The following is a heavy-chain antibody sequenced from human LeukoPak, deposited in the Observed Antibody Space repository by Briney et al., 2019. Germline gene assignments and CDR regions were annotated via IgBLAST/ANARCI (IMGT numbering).Heavy chain of an antibody. CDR2: ISYDGDNK. Sequence: GGSLRLSCAASGFTFSSYGMHWVRQAPGKGPEWVAVISYDGDNKYYADSVKGRFTISRDNAKNSLYLQMNSLRAEDTAVYYCARGYDFWSGYYFDYWGQGTLVTVSS. CDR3: ARGYDFWSGYYFDY. V-gene: IGHV3-30*03. J-gene: IGHJ4*02. D-gene: IGHD3-3*01. CDR1: GFTFSSYG.